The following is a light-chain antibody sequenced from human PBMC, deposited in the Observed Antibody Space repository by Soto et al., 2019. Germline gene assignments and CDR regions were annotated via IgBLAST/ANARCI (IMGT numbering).Light chain of an antibody. CDR2: DVS. V-gene: IGKV3-11*01. J-gene: IGKJ3*01. Sequence: EVVLTQSPAILSLSPGERATLSCRASPSVDSYLAWYQQKPGQAPRLLIDDVSNRAPGIPARFSGSGSGTDFTLTISSLEPEDFAFYYCQQSSNWPPFTIGPGAQGDIK. CDR1: PSVDSY. CDR3: QQSSNWPPFT.